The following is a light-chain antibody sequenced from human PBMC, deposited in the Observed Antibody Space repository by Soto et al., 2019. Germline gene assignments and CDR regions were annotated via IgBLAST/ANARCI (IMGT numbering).Light chain of an antibody. V-gene: IGKV4-1*01. CDR3: QQYYSTPRT. J-gene: IGKJ2*01. CDR2: WAS. Sequence: DIVMTQSPDSLAVSLGERATINCKSSQSLLYSSNNENSLAWYQQKPGQPPTLLIYWASTRESGVPDRFSGSGSGTDFTLTISSLQAEDVAVYYCQQYYSTPRTFGQGTKLEI. CDR1: QSLLYSSNNENS.